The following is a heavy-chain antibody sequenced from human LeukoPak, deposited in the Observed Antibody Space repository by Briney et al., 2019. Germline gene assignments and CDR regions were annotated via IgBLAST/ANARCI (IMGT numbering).Heavy chain of an antibody. V-gene: IGHV3-23*01. CDR2: IDGSGGFT. Sequence: GGSLRLSCAASGFTFSSDAMTWVRQAPGKGLEWVSSIDGSGGFTYYADSVKGRFTISRDNSKNTLYLQMTSLRAEDTAIYYCAKKPAGFDPWGQGTLVTVSS. CDR1: GFTFSSDA. D-gene: IGHD1-14*01. CDR3: AKKPAGFDP. J-gene: IGHJ5*02.